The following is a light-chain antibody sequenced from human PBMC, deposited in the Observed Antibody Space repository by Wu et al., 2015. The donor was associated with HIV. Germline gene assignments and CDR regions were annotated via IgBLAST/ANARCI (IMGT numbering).Light chain of an antibody. CDR2: GAS. CDR1: QSVRSQ. Sequence: EIVMTQSPAILSVSPGERATLSCRASQSVRSQLAWYQQKPGQAPRLLIYGASTRATGVPARFSGGGFGTEFTLTISTLQSEDVAVYYCQQYNDWPQTFGQGTKVEI. J-gene: IGKJ1*01. CDR3: QQYNDWPQT. V-gene: IGKV3-15*01.